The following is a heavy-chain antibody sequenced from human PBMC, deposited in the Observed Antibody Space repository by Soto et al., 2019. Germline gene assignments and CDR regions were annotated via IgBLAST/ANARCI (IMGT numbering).Heavy chain of an antibody. CDR3: AREWLHKPYYYGMDV. Sequence: GGSLRLSCAASGFTFSSYWMHWVRQAPGKGLVWVSRINSDGSSTSYADSVKGRFTISRDNAKNTLYLQMNSLRAEDTAVYYCAREWLHKPYYYGMDVWGQGTTVSVAS. CDR2: INSDGSST. J-gene: IGHJ6*02. V-gene: IGHV3-74*01. D-gene: IGHD5-12*01. CDR1: GFTFSSYW.